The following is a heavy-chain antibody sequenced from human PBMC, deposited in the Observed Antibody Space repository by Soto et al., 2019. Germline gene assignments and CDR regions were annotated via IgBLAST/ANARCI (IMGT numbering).Heavy chain of an antibody. V-gene: IGHV4-59*01. D-gene: IGHD5-12*01. CDR3: ARGGYSGYDYRVFDY. Sequence: KPSETLSLTCTVSGGSISSYYWSWIRQPPGKGLEWIGYIFYTGSTNYNPSLKSRVTISVDTSKNQFSLKLTSVTAADTAVYYCARGGYSGYDYRVFDYWGQGILVTVSS. J-gene: IGHJ4*02. CDR1: GGSISSYY. CDR2: IFYTGST.